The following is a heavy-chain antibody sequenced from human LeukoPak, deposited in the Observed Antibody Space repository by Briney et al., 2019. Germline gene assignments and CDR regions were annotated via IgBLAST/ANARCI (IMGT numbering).Heavy chain of an antibody. CDR2: IYYSGST. J-gene: IGHJ4*02. Sequence: SETLSLTCTVSGGSISSSSYYWGWIRQPPGKGLEWIGSIYYSGSTYYNPSLKSRVTISLNTSKNQFSLKLNSVTAADTAVYYCARDGVSSSWAREYYFDYWGQGTLVTVSS. CDR3: ARDGVSSSWAREYYFDY. V-gene: IGHV4-39*07. D-gene: IGHD6-13*01. CDR1: GGSISSSSYY.